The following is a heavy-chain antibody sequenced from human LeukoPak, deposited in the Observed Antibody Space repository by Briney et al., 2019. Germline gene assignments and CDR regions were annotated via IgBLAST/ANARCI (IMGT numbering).Heavy chain of an antibody. J-gene: IGHJ4*02. CDR1: GYTFTNYY. CDR3: ARQLGNYYRAFDF. CDR2: INPASAGA. V-gene: IGHV1-2*02. D-gene: IGHD1-26*01. Sequence: ASVTVSCKPSGYTFTNYYIHWVRQAPGQGPEWVGWINPASAGAAFAPKFQGRVSMTWDSSITTAFMDLTSLRSNDTATYYCARQLGNYYRAFDFWGQGTLVTVSS.